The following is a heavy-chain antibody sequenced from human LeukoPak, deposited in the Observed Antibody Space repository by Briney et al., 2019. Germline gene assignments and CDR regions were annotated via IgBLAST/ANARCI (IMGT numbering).Heavy chain of an antibody. V-gene: IGHV3-23*01. CDR2: ISGSGGGGT. CDR1: GFIFTTYA. Sequence: PGGSLRLSCTASGFIFTTYAMSWVRQAPGKGLEWVSFISGSGGGGTYYADSVEGRFTISRDNSKNTLYLQMDSLRAEDTALYYCAKNSLRSFQYWGQGTLATVSS. CDR3: AKNSLRSFQY. J-gene: IGHJ4*02. D-gene: IGHD5/OR15-5a*01.